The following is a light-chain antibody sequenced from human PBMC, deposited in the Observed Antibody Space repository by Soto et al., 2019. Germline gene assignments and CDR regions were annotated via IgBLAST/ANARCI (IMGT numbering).Light chain of an antibody. J-gene: IGLJ3*02. CDR2: EVN. CDR1: NSDVGSYNL. Sequence: SVLTQPASVSGSPGQSITISCTGTNSDVGSYNLVSWYQQHPGKAPKLMIYEVNKWPSGVFNRFSGSKSGNTASLTISGLQAEDEADYYCCSYAGSSTWVFGGGTKLTVL. CDR3: CSYAGSSTWV. V-gene: IGLV2-23*02.